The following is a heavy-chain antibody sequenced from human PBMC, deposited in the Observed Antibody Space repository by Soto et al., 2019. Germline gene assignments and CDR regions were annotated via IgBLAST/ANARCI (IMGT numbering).Heavy chain of an antibody. CDR2: INPIYGTT. Sequence: ASVKVSCKASGYTFTSYAMHWVRQAPGQGLEWMGGINPIYGTTNYAQKFQGRVTITADESTSTAYMELSSLRSEDTAVYYCARNNWFDPWGQGTLVTVSS. J-gene: IGHJ5*02. CDR1: GYTFTSYA. V-gene: IGHV1-69*13. CDR3: ARNNWFDP.